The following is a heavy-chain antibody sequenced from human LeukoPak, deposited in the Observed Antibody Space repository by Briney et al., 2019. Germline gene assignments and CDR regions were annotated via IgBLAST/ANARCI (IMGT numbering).Heavy chain of an antibody. Sequence: GGALRLSCAASGCTFSTYWMSWVRQAPGKGLEWVANIKQDGSDKYYVDSVKGRFTISRDNAKNSLFLQMNSLRAEDTAVYYCARVRCSSNSCFPDYWGQGTLVTVSS. D-gene: IGHD2-2*01. CDR1: GCTFSTYW. J-gene: IGHJ4*02. V-gene: IGHV3-7*01. CDR2: IKQDGSDK. CDR3: ARVRCSSNSCFPDY.